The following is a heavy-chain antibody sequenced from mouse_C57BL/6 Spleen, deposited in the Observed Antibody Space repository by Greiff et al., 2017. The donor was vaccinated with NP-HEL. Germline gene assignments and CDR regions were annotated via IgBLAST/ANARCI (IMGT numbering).Heavy chain of an antibody. D-gene: IGHD2-1*01. J-gene: IGHJ2*01. V-gene: IGHV1-54*01. CDR1: GYAFTNYL. CDR2: INPGSGGT. CDR3: ARGIIYYGNFDY. Sequence: VQLQESGAELVRPGTSVKVSCKASGYAFTNYLIEWVKQRPGQGLEWIGVINPGSGGTNYNEKFKGKATLTADKSSSTAYMQLSSLKSEDSAVYFCARGIIYYGNFDYWGQGTTLTVSS.